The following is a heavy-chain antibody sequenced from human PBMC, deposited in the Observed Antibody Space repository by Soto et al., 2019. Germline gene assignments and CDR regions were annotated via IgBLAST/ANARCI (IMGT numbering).Heavy chain of an antibody. Sequence: QVQLVESGGGVVQPGGSLRLSCAASGFIFSGYGMHWVRQAPGKGVEWVAVISFEGSKKYYANSVEGRFTISRDNSKNTLFLQMNSLRAEDTAVYYCAKGGSSSARYFDRWGQGALVTVSS. D-gene: IGHD6-6*01. V-gene: IGHV3-30*18. CDR2: ISFEGSKK. J-gene: IGHJ5*02. CDR3: AKGGSSSARYFDR. CDR1: GFIFSGYG.